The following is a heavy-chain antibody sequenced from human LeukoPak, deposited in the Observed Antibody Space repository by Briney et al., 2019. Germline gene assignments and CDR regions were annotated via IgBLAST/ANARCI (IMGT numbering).Heavy chain of an antibody. D-gene: IGHD2-15*01. V-gene: IGHV3-23*01. CDR1: GFTFSSYS. Sequence: PGGSLRLSCAASGFTFSSYSMCWVRQVPGKGPEWVSGIKESGDITYYADSVKGRFTISRDNSKNTLYLQMNSLRAEDTAKYYCAKYCSGATCSGYWGQGTLVTVSS. J-gene: IGHJ4*02. CDR2: IKESGDIT. CDR3: AKYCSGATCSGY.